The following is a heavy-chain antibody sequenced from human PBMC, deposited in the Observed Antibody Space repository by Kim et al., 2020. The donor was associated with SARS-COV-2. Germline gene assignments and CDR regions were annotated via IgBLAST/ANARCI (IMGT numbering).Heavy chain of an antibody. Sequence: FFNPSLKSRLSISADMSKNQFSLNLRSVTAADTTVYYCARTTVFGVVLDSWGQGTLVTVSS. J-gene: IGHJ4*02. CDR3: ARTTVFGVVLDS. D-gene: IGHD3-3*01. V-gene: IGHV4-30-2*05.